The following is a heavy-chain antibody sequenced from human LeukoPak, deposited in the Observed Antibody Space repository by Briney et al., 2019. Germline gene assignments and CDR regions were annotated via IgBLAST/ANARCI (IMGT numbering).Heavy chain of an antibody. J-gene: IGHJ2*01. CDR3: AREDYNDSGWYFDL. CDR2: IKIDGSRT. CDR1: GFTFSTYW. V-gene: IGHV3-74*01. Sequence: GGSLRLSCAASGFTFSTYWMHWVRQAPGKGLVWVSRIKIDGSRTTYADSVKGRFTISRDNAKNTLYLQMNSLRAEDTAVYYCAREDYNDSGWYFDLWGRGTLVTVSS. D-gene: IGHD4-17*01.